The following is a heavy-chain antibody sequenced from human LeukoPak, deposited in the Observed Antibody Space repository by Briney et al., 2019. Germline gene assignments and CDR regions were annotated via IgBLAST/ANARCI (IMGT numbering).Heavy chain of an antibody. CDR1: GITVSSNY. V-gene: IGHV3-53*01. D-gene: IGHD3-10*01. CDR2: IYSGGST. CDR3: ARAKPKNMVRGLIMRRESRYYFDY. J-gene: IGHJ4*02. Sequence: PGGSLRLSCAASGITVSSNYMSWVRQAPGKGLEWVSVIYSGGSTYYADSVKGRFTISRDNSKSTLYIQMNSLRAEDTAVYYCARAKPKNMVRGLIMRRESRYYFDYWGQGTLVTVSS.